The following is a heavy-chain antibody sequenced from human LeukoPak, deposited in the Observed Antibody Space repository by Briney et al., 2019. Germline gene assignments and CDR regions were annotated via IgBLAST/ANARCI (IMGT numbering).Heavy chain of an antibody. J-gene: IGHJ4*02. CDR3: ARRVSSSEAVDY. D-gene: IGHD6-25*01. CDR2: IYYSGSA. V-gene: IGHV4-39*01. CDR1: GGSIISSSYN. Sequence: PSETLSLTCTVSGGSIISSSYNWGWIRQPPGKGLEWIGSIYYSGSAYHNPSLKSRVTISVDTSKNQFSLNLRSLTAADTAVYYCARRVSSSEAVDYWGQGTLVTVSS.